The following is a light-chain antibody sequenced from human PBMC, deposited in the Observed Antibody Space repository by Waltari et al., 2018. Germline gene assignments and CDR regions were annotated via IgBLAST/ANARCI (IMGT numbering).Light chain of an antibody. V-gene: IGKV4-1*01. CDR1: QSVLYTSNNKNN. CDR2: WAS. J-gene: IGKJ5*01. CDR3: QQYLTTPLT. Sequence: DIVMTQSPDSLAVSLGERVTFYCKSSQSVLYTSNNKNNLAWYQQRPGQPPKLLIYWASTRESGVPDRFSGSGSGTDFTLTISSLQAEDVAVYFCQQYLTTPLTFGQGTRLEIK.